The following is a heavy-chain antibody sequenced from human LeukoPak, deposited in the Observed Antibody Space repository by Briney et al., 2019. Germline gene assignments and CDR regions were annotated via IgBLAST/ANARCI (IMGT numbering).Heavy chain of an antibody. J-gene: IGHJ4*02. Sequence: GGSLRLSCAASGFTFSSYAMSWVRQAPGKGLEWVSAISGSGGSTYYADSVKGRFTISRDNSKNTLYLQMNCLRAEDTAVYYCAKAPSLRFLECFDYWGQGTLVTVSS. CDR3: AKAPSLRFLECFDY. CDR2: ISGSGGST. CDR1: GFTFSSYA. V-gene: IGHV3-23*01. D-gene: IGHD3-3*01.